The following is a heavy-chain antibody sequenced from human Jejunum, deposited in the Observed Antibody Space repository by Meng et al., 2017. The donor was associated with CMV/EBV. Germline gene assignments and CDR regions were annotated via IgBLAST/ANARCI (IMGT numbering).Heavy chain of an antibody. CDR1: GLSPSTSGEG. J-gene: IGHJ4*02. Sequence: ITLKESGPTLVQPTQTLTLTCSFAGLSPSTSGEGVGWIRQPPGKALEWLALIYRGDDKRYSPSLNSRLTIAKDTSKNEVVLTLTNMGPIDTGTYYCAHFVGGYYPSRPDYWGQGTLVTVSS. CDR3: AHFVGGYYPSRPDY. CDR2: IYRGDDK. V-gene: IGHV2-5*02. D-gene: IGHD1-26*01.